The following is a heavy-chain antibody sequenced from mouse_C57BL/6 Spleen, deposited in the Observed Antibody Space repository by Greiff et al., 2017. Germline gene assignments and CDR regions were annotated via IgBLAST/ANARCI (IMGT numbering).Heavy chain of an antibody. J-gene: IGHJ3*01. CDR2: ISYSGST. D-gene: IGHD1-1*01. V-gene: IGHV3-1*01. CDR1: GYSITSGYD. CDR3: ARDQNYYGSSYGWFAY. Sequence: ESGPGMVKPSQSLSLTCTVTGYSITSGYDWHWIRHFPGNKLEWMGYISYSGSTNYNPSLKSRISITHDTSKNHFFLKLNSVTTEDTATYYCARDQNYYGSSYGWFAYWGQGTLVTVSA.